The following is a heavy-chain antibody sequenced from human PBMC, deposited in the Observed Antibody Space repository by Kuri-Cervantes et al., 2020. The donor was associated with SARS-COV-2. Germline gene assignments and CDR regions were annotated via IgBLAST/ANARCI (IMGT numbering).Heavy chain of an antibody. V-gene: IGHV3-30-3*01. Sequence: GESLKISCAASGFTFSSYEMNWVRQAPGKGLEWVAVISYDGSNKYYADSVKGRFTISRDNSKNTLYLQMNSLRAEDTAVYYCARDNYYGSGSYYSRGAFDIWGQGTMVTVSS. J-gene: IGHJ3*02. CDR1: GFTFSSYE. CDR2: ISYDGSNK. D-gene: IGHD3-10*01. CDR3: ARDNYYGSGSYYSRGAFDI.